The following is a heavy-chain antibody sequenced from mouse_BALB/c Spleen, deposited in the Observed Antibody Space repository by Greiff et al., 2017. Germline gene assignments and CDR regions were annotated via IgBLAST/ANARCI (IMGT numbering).Heavy chain of an antibody. CDR2: IRLKSNNYAT. Sequence: EVMLVESGGGLVQPGGSMKLSCVASGFTFSNYWMNWVRQSPEKGLEWVAEIRLKSNNYATHYAESVKGRFTISRDDSKSSVYLQMNNLRAEDTGIYYCTRRGLYGPWFADWGQGTLVTVSA. CDR3: TRRGLYGPWFAD. J-gene: IGHJ3*01. CDR1: GFTFSNYW. V-gene: IGHV6-6*02. D-gene: IGHD1-1*01.